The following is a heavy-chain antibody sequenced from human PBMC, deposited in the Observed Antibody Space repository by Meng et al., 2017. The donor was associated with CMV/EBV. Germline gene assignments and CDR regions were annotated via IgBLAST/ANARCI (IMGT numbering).Heavy chain of an antibody. CDR1: GGTFSSYA. D-gene: IGHD3-10*01. CDR3: ARRGSYYGSGSYYNWFDP. J-gene: IGHJ5*02. V-gene: IGHV1-69*12. Sequence: VQVVQSGAEVKKPGASVKVSCKASGGTFSSYAISWVRKAPGQGLEWMGGIIPIFGTANYAQKFQGRVTITADESTSTAYMELSSLRSEDTAVYYCARRGSYYGSGSYYNWFDPWGQGTLVTVSS. CDR2: IIPIFGTA.